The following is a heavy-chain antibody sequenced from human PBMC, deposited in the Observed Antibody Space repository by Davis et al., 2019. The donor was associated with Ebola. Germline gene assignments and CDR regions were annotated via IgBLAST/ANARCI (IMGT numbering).Heavy chain of an antibody. Sequence: AASVKVSCKASGGTFSSYAISWVRQAPGQGLEWMGWISADNGNTNYAQKLQGRVTMTTDTSTSTAYMEVRSLRSDDTAVYYCARVQYCGGDCFFYYYYGMDVWGQGTTVTVSS. CDR3: ARVQYCGGDCFFYYYYGMDV. CDR2: ISADNGNT. J-gene: IGHJ6*02. D-gene: IGHD2-21*01. V-gene: IGHV1-18*01. CDR1: GGTFSSYA.